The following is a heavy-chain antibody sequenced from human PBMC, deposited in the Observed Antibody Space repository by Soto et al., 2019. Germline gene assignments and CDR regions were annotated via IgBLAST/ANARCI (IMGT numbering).Heavy chain of an antibody. CDR1: GGSISSGDYY. J-gene: IGHJ4*02. CDR2: IYYSGST. V-gene: IGHV4-30-4*01. Sequence: SETLSLTCTVSGGSISSGDYYWSWIRQPPGKGLEWIGYIYYSGSTYYNPSLKSRVTISVDTSKNQFSLKLSSVTAADTAVYYCARTSEITMVRGVFDYWGQGTLVTVSS. CDR3: ARTSEITMVRGVFDY. D-gene: IGHD3-10*01.